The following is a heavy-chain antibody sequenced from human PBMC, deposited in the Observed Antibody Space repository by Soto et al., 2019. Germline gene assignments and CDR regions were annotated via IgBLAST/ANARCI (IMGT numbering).Heavy chain of an antibody. J-gene: IGHJ5*02. V-gene: IGHV4-34*01. CDR2: INHSGST. D-gene: IGHD6-19*01. Sequence: PSETLSLTCAVYGGSFSGYYWSWIRQPPGKGLEWIGEINHSGSTNYNPSLKSRVTISVDTSKNQFSLKLSSVTAADTAVYYCARSGYSSGWLNWFDPWGQGTLVTVSS. CDR3: ARSGYSSGWLNWFDP. CDR1: GGSFSGYY.